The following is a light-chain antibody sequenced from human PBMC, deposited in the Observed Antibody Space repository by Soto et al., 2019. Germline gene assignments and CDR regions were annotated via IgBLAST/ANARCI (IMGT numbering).Light chain of an antibody. V-gene: IGKV3-11*01. CDR1: QSASSY. Sequence: VMSQSPATLSVSPWERGTMCCRTSQSASSYLAWYQQKPGQAPRLLIYDASNRATGIPARFSGSGSGTDFTLTISSLEPEDFAVYYCQHRSNYQLAFGGGTKVDI. CDR3: QHRSNYQLA. J-gene: IGKJ4*01. CDR2: DAS.